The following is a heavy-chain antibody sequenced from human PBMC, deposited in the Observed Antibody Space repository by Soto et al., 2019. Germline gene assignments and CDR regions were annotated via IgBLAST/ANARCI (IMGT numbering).Heavy chain of an antibody. J-gene: IGHJ3*02. D-gene: IGHD2-21*01. Sequence: PSETLSLTCTVSGGSISSYYWSWIRQPPGKGLEWIGYIYYSGSTNYNPSLKSRVTISVDTSKNQFSLKLSSVTAADTAVYYCARVIHPYDAFDIWGQGTMVTVSS. V-gene: IGHV4-59*08. CDR1: GGSISSYY. CDR3: ARVIHPYDAFDI. CDR2: IYYSGST.